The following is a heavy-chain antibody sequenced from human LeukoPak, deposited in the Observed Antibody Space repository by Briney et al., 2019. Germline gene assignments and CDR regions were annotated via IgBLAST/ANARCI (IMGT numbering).Heavy chain of an antibody. Sequence: PGGSLRLSCAASGFTVSSNEMSWVRQAPGKGLEWGSSISGAGTYYADSVKGRVTISRDNSENTLYLQMNSLRAEATAVYYCAKSVAIFDYWGQGTLVTVSS. CDR3: AKSVAIFDY. V-gene: IGHV3-38-3*01. D-gene: IGHD3-3*01. CDR2: ISGAGT. J-gene: IGHJ4*02. CDR1: GFTVSSNE.